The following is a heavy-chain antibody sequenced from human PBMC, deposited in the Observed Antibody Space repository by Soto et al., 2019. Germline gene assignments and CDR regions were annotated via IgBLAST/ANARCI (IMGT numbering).Heavy chain of an antibody. CDR3: ARLAVAGKRSYYFDY. CDR2: IDAGNGNT. D-gene: IGHD6-19*01. J-gene: IGHJ4*02. Sequence: ASVKVSCKASGYTFTSYAMHWVRQAPGQRLEWMGWIDAGNGNTKYSQKFQGRVTITRDTSASTAYMELSRLRSDDTAVYYCARLAVAGKRSYYFDYWGQGTLVTVSS. CDR1: GYTFTSYA. V-gene: IGHV1-3*01.